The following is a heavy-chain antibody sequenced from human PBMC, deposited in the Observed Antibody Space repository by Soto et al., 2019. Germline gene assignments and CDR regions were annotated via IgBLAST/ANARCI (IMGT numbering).Heavy chain of an antibody. CDR1: GFTFNRYA. J-gene: IGHJ4*02. V-gene: IGHV3-23*01. D-gene: IGHD2-21*02. Sequence: LRLSCAASGFTFNRYAMNWVRQSAGKGLEWVSGISGSGATTYYADSVKGRFTISRDNSKNTLYLQMNSLGAGDTAVYYCAKDPEVVVTAPDYWGQGTLVTVSS. CDR2: ISGSGATT. CDR3: AKDPEVVVTAPDY.